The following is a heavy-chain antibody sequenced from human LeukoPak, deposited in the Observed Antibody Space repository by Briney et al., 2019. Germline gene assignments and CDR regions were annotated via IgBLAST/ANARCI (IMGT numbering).Heavy chain of an antibody. J-gene: IGHJ4*02. Sequence: SETLSLTCTVSGGSIGSYYWNRIRQPPGKGLEWIGYIHYSGSTNHNASLKSRVTISVDTSKNQFSLKLSSVTAADTAVYYCARDGVAGGFDYWGQGTLVTVSS. V-gene: IGHV4-59*01. CDR1: GGSIGSYY. CDR3: ARDGVAGGFDY. CDR2: IHYSGST. D-gene: IGHD6-19*01.